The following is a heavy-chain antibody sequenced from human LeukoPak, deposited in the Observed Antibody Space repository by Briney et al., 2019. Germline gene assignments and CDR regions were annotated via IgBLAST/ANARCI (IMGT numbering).Heavy chain of an antibody. J-gene: IGHJ3*02. CDR2: INPNSGGT. CDR1: GYTFTGYY. CDR3: ASPDPSIVGATDAAFDI. V-gene: IGHV1-2*02. Sequence: GASVKVSCKASGYTFTGYYMHWVRQAPGQGLEWMGWINPNSGGTNYAQKFQGRVTMTRDTSISTAYMELSRLRSDDTAVYYCASPDPSIVGATDAAFDIWGQGTKVTVSS. D-gene: IGHD1-26*01.